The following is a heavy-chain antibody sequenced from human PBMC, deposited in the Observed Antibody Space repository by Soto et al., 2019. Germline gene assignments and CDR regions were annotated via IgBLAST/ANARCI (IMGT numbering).Heavy chain of an antibody. D-gene: IGHD2-15*01. CDR3: AKAGGDCSGGSCYSNQGDY. J-gene: IGHJ4*02. Sequence: EVHLLESGGGLVQPGGSLRLSCAASGFTFSSYAMSWVRQAPGKGLEWVSGIVGTGSSTYYADSVKGRFTISRDNTKNTLYLQKNSLRVDDTALYFCAKAGGDCSGGSCYSNQGDYWGQGTLGTVSS. CDR2: IVGTGSST. CDR1: GFTFSSYA. V-gene: IGHV3-23*01.